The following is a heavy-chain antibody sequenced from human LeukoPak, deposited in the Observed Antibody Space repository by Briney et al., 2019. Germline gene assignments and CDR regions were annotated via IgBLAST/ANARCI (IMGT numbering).Heavy chain of an antibody. CDR1: EFTFSDYY. V-gene: IGHV3-11*04. CDR2: ISSTSSTM. D-gene: IGHD3-10*02. Sequence: GGSLRLSCAASEFTFSDYYMSWIRQAPGKGLEWVSYISSTSSTMYYADSVKGRFTISRDNAKNSLYLQMNSLRAEDTAVYYCAELGITMIGGVWGKGTTVTISS. CDR3: AELGITMIGGV. J-gene: IGHJ6*04.